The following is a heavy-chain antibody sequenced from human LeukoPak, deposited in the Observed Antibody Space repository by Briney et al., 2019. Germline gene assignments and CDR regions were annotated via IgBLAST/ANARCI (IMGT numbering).Heavy chain of an antibody. J-gene: IGHJ4*02. D-gene: IGHD3-10*01. V-gene: IGHV3-30*02. Sequence: GGSLRLSCGASGFTFSNYGMHWVRQAPGKGLEWVAFIRYDGTDKDYADSVKGRFTFSRDNSRNTLYLHMNSLRPEDTAVYYCAKGESFYFDYWGQGTLVTVSS. CDR3: AKGESFYFDY. CDR2: IRYDGTDK. CDR1: GFTFSNYG.